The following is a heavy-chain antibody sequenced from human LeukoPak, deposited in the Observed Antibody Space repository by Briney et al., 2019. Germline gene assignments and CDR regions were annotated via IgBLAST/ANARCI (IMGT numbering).Heavy chain of an antibody. CDR2: ISYDGSKK. V-gene: IGHV3-30*18. J-gene: IGHJ4*02. CDR1: GLTFSSYG. Sequence: GGSLRLSCAASGLTFSSYGMHWVRQAPGKGLEWVAVISYDGSKKDYADSVKGRFTISRDNSKNTLYLQMNSLRVEDTAVYYCAKDFPHYGSGSSHFDYWGQGTLVTVSS. CDR3: AKDFPHYGSGSSHFDY. D-gene: IGHD3-10*01.